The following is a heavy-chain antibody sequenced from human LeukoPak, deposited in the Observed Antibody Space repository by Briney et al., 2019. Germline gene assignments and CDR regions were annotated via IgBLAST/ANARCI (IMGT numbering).Heavy chain of an antibody. D-gene: IGHD3-10*01. J-gene: IGHJ4*02. CDR2: INPNSGGT. CDR3: ARDSAVTMVRGVIIPDGKFDY. V-gene: IGHV1-2*02. Sequence: ASVKVSCKASGYTFTGYYMHWVRQAPGQGLEWMGWINPNSGGTNYAQKFQGRVTMTRDTSIGTAYMELNRLRSDDTAVYYCARDSAVTMVRGVIIPDGKFDYWGQGTLVTVSS. CDR1: GYTFTGYY.